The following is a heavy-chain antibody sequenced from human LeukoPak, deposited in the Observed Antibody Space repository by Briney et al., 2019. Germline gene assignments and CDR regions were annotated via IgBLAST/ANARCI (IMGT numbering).Heavy chain of an antibody. D-gene: IGHD3-3*01. CDR2: FDLEDGET. Sequence: ASVKVSCRVSGYTLTELSMHWVRQAPGKGLEWMGGFDLEDGETIYAQNFQGRVTMTEDTSTDTAYMELSSLRSEDTAVYHCAPAKTRLTIFGLGYWFDPWGQGTLVTVSS. CDR1: GYTLTELS. J-gene: IGHJ5*02. V-gene: IGHV1-24*01. CDR3: APAKTRLTIFGLGYWFDP.